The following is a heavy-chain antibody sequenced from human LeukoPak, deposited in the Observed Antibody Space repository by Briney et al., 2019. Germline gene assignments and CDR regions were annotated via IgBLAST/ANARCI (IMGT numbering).Heavy chain of an antibody. CDR1: GGSISSYY. D-gene: IGHD5-18*01. CDR3: ATSGDSYGYDY. J-gene: IGHJ4*02. Sequence: SETLSLTCTVSGGSISSYYWSWIRRPPGKGLRWIGYIYYSGSTNYNPSLKSRVTISVDTSKNQFSLKLSSVTAADTAVYYCATSGDSYGYDYWGQGTLVTVSS. V-gene: IGHV4-59*08. CDR2: IYYSGST.